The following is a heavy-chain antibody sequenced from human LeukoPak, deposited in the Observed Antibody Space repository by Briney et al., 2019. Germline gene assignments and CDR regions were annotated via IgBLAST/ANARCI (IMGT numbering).Heavy chain of an antibody. Sequence: SETLSLTCTVSGGSISSSSYYWGWIRQPPGKGLEWIGSIYYSGSTYYNPSLKSRVTISADTSKNQFSLKLSSVTAADTAVYYCARTYYDFWSGYGFDYWGQGTLVTVSS. CDR2: IYYSGST. CDR1: GGSISSSSYY. V-gene: IGHV4-39*07. D-gene: IGHD3-3*01. J-gene: IGHJ4*02. CDR3: ARTYYDFWSGYGFDY.